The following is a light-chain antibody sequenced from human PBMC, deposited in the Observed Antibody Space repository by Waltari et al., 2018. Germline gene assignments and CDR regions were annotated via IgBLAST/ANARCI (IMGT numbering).Light chain of an antibody. V-gene: IGLV2-18*02. CDR2: EVT. Sequence: QSALTQPPSVSGSPGQSVTISCTATSSDVGNYNRVSWYQQSPGTAPKLMIYEVTNRRSGVPDRFSGSKSGNTASLTISGLQAEDEADYYCSSPTTSITCVFGGGTKLTVL. CDR3: SSPTTSITCV. J-gene: IGLJ3*02. CDR1: SSDVGNYNR.